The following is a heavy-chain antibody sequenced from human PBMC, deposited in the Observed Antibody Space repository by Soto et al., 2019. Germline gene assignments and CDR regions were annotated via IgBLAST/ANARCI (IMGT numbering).Heavy chain of an antibody. CDR1: GGSFTSNNW. CDR2: IYRTGST. V-gene: IGHV4-4*02. CDR3: ASRDPGASVDY. Sequence: PSETLSLTCAVSGGSFTSNNWWTWVRQPPGQGLEWIGEIYRTGSTNYNPSLKSRVTISLDKSENQFSLKVTSLTAADTAVYYCASRDPGASVDYWGQGTLVTVSS. J-gene: IGHJ4*02. D-gene: IGHD1-26*01.